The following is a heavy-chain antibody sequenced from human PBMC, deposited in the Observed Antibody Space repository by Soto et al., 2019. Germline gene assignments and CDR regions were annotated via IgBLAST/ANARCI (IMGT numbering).Heavy chain of an antibody. D-gene: IGHD3-10*01. Sequence: QLQLQESGSGLVKPSQTLSLTCAVSGGSISSGGYSWSWIRQPPGKGLEWIGYIYHSGSTYYNPSLKSRVTISVDRSKNQFSLKLSSVTAADTAVYYCARDGLWFGEPAGMDVWGQGTTVTVSS. CDR1: GGSISSGGYS. V-gene: IGHV4-30-2*01. CDR2: IYHSGST. J-gene: IGHJ6*02. CDR3: ARDGLWFGEPAGMDV.